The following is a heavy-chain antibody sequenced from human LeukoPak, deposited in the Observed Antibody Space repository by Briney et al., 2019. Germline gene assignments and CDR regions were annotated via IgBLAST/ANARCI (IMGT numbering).Heavy chain of an antibody. D-gene: IGHD6-6*01. J-gene: IGHJ4*02. Sequence: PGGSLRLSCAASGFTFSSYSMNWVRQAPGKGLEWVSSISSSSSYIYYADSVKGRFTISRDNAKNSLYLQMNSLRAEDTAVYYCARDRGIWKGDSSSSRDFDYWGQGTLVTVSS. CDR1: GFTFSSYS. V-gene: IGHV3-21*01. CDR3: ARDRGIWKGDSSSSRDFDY. CDR2: ISSSSSYI.